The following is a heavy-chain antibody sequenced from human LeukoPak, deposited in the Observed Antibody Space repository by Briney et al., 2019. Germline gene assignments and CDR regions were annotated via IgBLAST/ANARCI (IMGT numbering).Heavy chain of an antibody. CDR1: GYTFTSYA. CDR2: IIPIFGTA. CDR3: ARSEKTYDSSGYFDY. J-gene: IGHJ4*02. D-gene: IGHD3-22*01. V-gene: IGHV1-69*06. Sequence: GASVKVSCKASGYTFTSYAISWVRQAPGQGLEWMGGIIPIFGTANYAQKFQGRVTITADKSTSTAYMELSSLRSKDTAVYYCARSEKTYDSSGYFDYWGQGTLVTVSS.